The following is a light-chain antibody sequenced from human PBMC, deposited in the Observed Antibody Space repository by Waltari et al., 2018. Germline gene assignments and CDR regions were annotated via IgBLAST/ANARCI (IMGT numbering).Light chain of an antibody. CDR3: QTWDRGTVI. CDR2: LHTFGTY. J-gene: IGLJ2*01. Sequence: QPVLTQSPSASASLGASVQLTCTLSSGHSNYAIAWHQQQPDKGRRHLTDLHTFGTYTKRDGIPDRCSGASSGAERYLTITNRQSEDEADYYCQTWDRGTVIFGGGTQLTVL. V-gene: IGLV4-69*01. CDR1: SGHSNYA.